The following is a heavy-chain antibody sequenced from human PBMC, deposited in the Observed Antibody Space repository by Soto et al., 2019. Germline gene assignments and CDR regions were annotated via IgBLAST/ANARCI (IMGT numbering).Heavy chain of an antibody. V-gene: IGHV1-69*13. CDR1: GGTFSSYA. Sequence: GASVKVSCKASGGTFSSYAISWVRQAPGQGLEWMGGIIPIFGTANYAQKFQGRVTITADESTSTAYMDLSSLRSEDTAVYYCARPTSQNTMGGMAVGGQGTTVTVSS. CDR2: IIPIFGTA. CDR3: ARPTSQNTMGGMAV. J-gene: IGHJ6*02. D-gene: IGHD1-1*01.